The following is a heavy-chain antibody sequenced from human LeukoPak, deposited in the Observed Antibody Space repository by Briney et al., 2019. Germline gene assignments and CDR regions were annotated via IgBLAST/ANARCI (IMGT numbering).Heavy chain of an antibody. CDR3: ARYLGYCSSTSCPSFDY. CDR2: IYYSGST. CDR1: GGSISSSSYY. Sequence: SETLSLTCTVSGGSISSSSYYWGWIRQPPGKRLEWIGSIYYSGSTYYNPSLKSRVTISVDRSKNQFSLKLSSVTAADTAVYYCARYLGYCSSTSCPSFDYWGQGTLATVSS. J-gene: IGHJ4*02. D-gene: IGHD2-2*01. V-gene: IGHV4-39*07.